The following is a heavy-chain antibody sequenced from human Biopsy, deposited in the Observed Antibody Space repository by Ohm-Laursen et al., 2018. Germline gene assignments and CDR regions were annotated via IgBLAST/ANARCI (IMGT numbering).Heavy chain of an antibody. CDR2: TYYRGTS. CDR1: GGSVGDYF. Sequence: SDTLSLTCSVSGGSVGDYFLSWVRLVPGKRPEWIGYTYYRGTSENNPSLRSRVTTSVDISRNQFFLNMKSVTGADTAVYYCAAFPFSGGPAFDIWSQGTTVIVSS. J-gene: IGHJ3*02. V-gene: IGHV4-59*02. D-gene: IGHD2/OR15-2a*01. CDR3: AAFPFSGGPAFDI.